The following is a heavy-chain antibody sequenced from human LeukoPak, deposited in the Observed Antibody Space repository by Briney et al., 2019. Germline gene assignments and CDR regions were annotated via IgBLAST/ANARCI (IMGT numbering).Heavy chain of an antibody. CDR1: GGSMNNYY. D-gene: IGHD5-12*01. CDR3: ARHVTSGYHFLDY. V-gene: IGHV4-59*08. J-gene: IGHJ4*02. CDR2: IYFSGSS. Sequence: PSQTLSLTSSVSGGSMNNYYWSWIRQPPGKGLEWIGYIYFSGSSNYNPSLKSRVTMSVDTSKNQLPLKLSSVTAADTAVYYCARHVTSGYHFLDYWGQAGKVSVSS.